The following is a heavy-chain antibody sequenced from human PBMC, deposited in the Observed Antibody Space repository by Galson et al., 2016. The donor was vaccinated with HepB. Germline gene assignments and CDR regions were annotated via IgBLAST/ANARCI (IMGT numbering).Heavy chain of an antibody. CDR3: AKWGSIVAGSFPPRWFDP. CDR2: IYSSGST. CDR1: GASVTSGGFY. Sequence: TLSLTCTVSGASVTSGGFYWSWIRQHPGQGLEWIGYIYSSGSTYYNPSPTSRVTISVDTSKNQLSLNLSSVTAADTAVYYCAKWGSIVAGSFPPRWFDPWGQGTLVTVSS. V-gene: IGHV4-31*03. D-gene: IGHD5-12*01. J-gene: IGHJ5*02.